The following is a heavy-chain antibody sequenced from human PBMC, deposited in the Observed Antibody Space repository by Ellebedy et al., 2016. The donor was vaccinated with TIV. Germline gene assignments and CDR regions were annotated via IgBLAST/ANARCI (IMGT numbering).Heavy chain of an antibody. CDR1: GFTVSSNY. Sequence: PGGSLRLSCAASGFTVSSNYMSWVRQAPGKGLEWVSVIYSGGSTYYADSVKGRFTISRDNSKNTLYLQMNSLRAEDTAVYYCARGGSYDILTGPLTDYGMDVWGQGTTVTVSS. CDR3: ARGGSYDILTGPLTDYGMDV. J-gene: IGHJ6*02. CDR2: IYSGGST. D-gene: IGHD3-9*01. V-gene: IGHV3-53*01.